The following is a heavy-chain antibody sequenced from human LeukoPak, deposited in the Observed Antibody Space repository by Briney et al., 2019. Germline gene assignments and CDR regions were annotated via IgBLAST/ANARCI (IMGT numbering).Heavy chain of an antibody. CDR3: AKYGGHPLPHYYLDY. Sequence: GGSLRLSCAASGFTFSSYAMSWVRQAPGKGLEWVSLIIDDGHTTSYADSVKGRFTISRDNSKNTLFLQMNSLRAEDTAVYYCAKYGGHPLPHYYLDYWGQRTQVTVSS. CDR1: GFTFSSYA. V-gene: IGHV3-23*01. CDR2: IIDDGHTT. J-gene: IGHJ4*02. D-gene: IGHD3-16*01.